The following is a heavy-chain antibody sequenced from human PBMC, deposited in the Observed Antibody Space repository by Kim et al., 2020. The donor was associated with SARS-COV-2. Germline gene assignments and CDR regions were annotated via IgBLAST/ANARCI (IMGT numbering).Heavy chain of an antibody. D-gene: IGHD3-3*01. J-gene: IGHJ5*02. CDR3: ARGPPAGGLRSNNWFDP. V-gene: IGHV4-59*09. Sequence: LKSRVTISVDTSKNQFSLKLSSVTAADTAVYYCARGPPAGGLRSNNWFDPWGQGTLVTVSS.